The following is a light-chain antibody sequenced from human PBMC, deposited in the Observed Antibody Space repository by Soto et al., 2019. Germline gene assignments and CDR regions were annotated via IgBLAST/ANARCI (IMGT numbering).Light chain of an antibody. Sequence: QPVLTQPPSASASLGASVTLTCTLSSGYSNYMVDWYQQRPGKGPRFVMRVGTGGIVGSKGDGIPDRFSVLGSGLNRYLTIKDIQEEDESDYHCGADHGSGSNFVYVFGTGTKLTVL. V-gene: IGLV9-49*01. CDR2: VGTGGIVG. CDR3: GADHGSGSNFVYV. J-gene: IGLJ1*01. CDR1: SGYSNYM.